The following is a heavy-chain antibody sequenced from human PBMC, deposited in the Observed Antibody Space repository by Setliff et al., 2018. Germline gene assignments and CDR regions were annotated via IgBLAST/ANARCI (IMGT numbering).Heavy chain of an antibody. Sequence: SETLSLTCAVYGGSFSGYYWSWIRQPPGKGLEWIGEINHSGSTNYNPSLKSRVTISVDTSKNQFSLKMNSVTAADTAVYYCARGPCSSTSCYAAYWGQGTLVTVSS. D-gene: IGHD2-2*01. CDR3: ARGPCSSTSCYAAY. V-gene: IGHV4-34*01. CDR1: GGSFSGYY. CDR2: INHSGST. J-gene: IGHJ4*02.